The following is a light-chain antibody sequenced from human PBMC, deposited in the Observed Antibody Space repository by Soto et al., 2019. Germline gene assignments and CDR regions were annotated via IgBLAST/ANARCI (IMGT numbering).Light chain of an antibody. CDR2: DAS. V-gene: IGKV1-5*01. J-gene: IGKJ1*01. CDR1: QSISSW. Sequence: DTKMTKSPAALSACVGDRVTIPCRASQSISSWLAWYQQKPGKAPKLLIYDASSLESGVPSRFSGSGSGTEFTLTISILQPDDFTTYYCQQYTSHSWTFGQGTKLDIK. CDR3: QQYTSHSWT.